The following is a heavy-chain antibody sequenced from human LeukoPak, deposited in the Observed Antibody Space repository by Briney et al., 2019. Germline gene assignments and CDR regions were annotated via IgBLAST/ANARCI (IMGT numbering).Heavy chain of an antibody. V-gene: IGHV1-69*06. CDR3: ARDRRESVVVVANDY. CDR1: GGTFSSYA. D-gene: IGHD2-15*01. Sequence: GSSVKVSCKASGGTFSSYAISWVRQAPGQGLEWMGGIIPIFGTANYAQKFQGRVTITADKSTSTAYMELSSLRSEDTAVYYCARDRRESVVVVANDYWGQGTLVTVSS. CDR2: IIPIFGTA. J-gene: IGHJ4*02.